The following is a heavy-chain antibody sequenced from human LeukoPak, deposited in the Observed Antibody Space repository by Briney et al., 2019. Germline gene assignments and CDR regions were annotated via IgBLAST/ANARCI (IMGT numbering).Heavy chain of an antibody. V-gene: IGHV4-59*08. J-gene: IGHJ4*02. D-gene: IGHD6-6*01. CDR1: GDSISTYF. CDR3: ARTHSTSSLYHFDS. CDR2: IYYSGST. Sequence: PSETLSLTCHVSGDSISTYFWSWIRQPPGKGLDWIGNIYYSGSTNYNPSLKSRVTISLDTSKNQFSLKVSSVTAADTAVYYCARTHSTSSLYHFDSWGQGTLVTVSS.